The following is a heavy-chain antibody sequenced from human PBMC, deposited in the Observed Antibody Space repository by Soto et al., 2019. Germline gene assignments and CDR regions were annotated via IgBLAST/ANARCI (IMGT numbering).Heavy chain of an antibody. CDR3: ARHIGVGYSGYDHAAFDI. CDR1: GGSISSSSYY. D-gene: IGHD5-12*01. J-gene: IGHJ3*02. Sequence: QLQLQESGPGLVKPSETLSLTCTVSGGSISSSSYYWGWIRQPPGKGLEWIGSIYYSGSTYYNPSLKSRVTISVDTSKNQFSLKLSSVTAADTAVYYCARHIGVGYSGYDHAAFDIWGQGTMVTVSS. CDR2: IYYSGST. V-gene: IGHV4-39*01.